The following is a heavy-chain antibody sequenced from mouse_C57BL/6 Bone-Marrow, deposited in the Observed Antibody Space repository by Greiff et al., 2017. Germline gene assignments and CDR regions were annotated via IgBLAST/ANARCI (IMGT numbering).Heavy chain of an antibody. V-gene: IGHV14-4*01. Sequence: EVQLQEPGAELVRPGASVKLSCTASGFNIKDDYMHWVKQRPEQGLEWIGWIDPENGDTEYASKFQGKATITVDTSSNTAYLQLSSLTSEVTAVYYCTTHNYCGRSSYWSLDVWGTGTTVTVSS. J-gene: IGHJ1*03. CDR2: IDPENGDT. D-gene: IGHD1-1*01. CDR1: GFNIKDDY. CDR3: TTHNYCGRSSYWSLDV.